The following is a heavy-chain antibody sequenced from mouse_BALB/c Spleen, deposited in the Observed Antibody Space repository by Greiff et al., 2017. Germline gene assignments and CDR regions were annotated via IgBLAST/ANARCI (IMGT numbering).Heavy chain of an antibody. CDR3: ARGASITTVFAY. J-gene: IGHJ3*01. Sequence: EVMLVESGGGLVKPGGSLKLSCAASGFTFSSYAMSWVRQTPEKRLEWVASISSGGSTYYPDSVKGRFTISRDNARNILYLQMSSLRSEDTAMYYCARGASITTVFAYWGQGTLVTVSA. CDR2: ISSGGST. CDR1: GFTFSSYA. D-gene: IGHD2-4*01. V-gene: IGHV5-6-5*01.